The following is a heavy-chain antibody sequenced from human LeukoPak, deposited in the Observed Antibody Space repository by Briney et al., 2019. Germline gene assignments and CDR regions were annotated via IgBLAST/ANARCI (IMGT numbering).Heavy chain of an antibody. CDR2: IYYSGST. CDR3: ARGSGSSSSGHFYYHYYMDV. Sequence: SETLSLTCTVSGGSISSYYWNWIRQPPGKGLEWIGFIYYSGSTNSGSTKYNPFLESRVTISVDMSKKQLSLELSSVTAADTAVYYCARGSGSSSSGHFYYHYYMDVWGKGTTVTVSS. J-gene: IGHJ6*03. V-gene: IGHV4-59*01. D-gene: IGHD6-6*01. CDR1: GGSISSYY.